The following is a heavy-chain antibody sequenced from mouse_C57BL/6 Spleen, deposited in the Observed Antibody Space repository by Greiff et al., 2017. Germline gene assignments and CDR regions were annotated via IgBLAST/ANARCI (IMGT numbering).Heavy chain of an antibody. CDR3: ARSHLYGSSYGFAY. CDR2: INPSNGGT. D-gene: IGHD1-1*01. V-gene: IGHV1-53*01. CDR1: GYTFTSYW. J-gene: IGHJ3*01. Sequence: QVHVKQPGTELVKPGASVKLSCKASGYTFTSYWMHWVKQRPGQGLEWIGNINPSNGGTNYNEKFKSKATLTVDKSSSTAYMQLSSLTSEDSAVYYCARSHLYGSSYGFAYWGQGTLVTVSA.